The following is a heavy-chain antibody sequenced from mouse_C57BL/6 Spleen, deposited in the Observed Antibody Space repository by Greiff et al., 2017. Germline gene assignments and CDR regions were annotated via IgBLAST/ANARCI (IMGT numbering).Heavy chain of an antibody. D-gene: IGHD1-1*01. CDR3: ARHDYYGSSFDY. CDR1: GYTFTEYT. Sequence: QVQLQQSGAELVKPGASVKLSCKASGYTFTEYTIHWVKQRSGQGLEWIGWFSPGSGRIKYNEKFKDKATLTANKSSSTVYMELSRLTSEDSAVYFCARHDYYGSSFDYWGQGTTLTVSS. CDR2: FSPGSGRI. V-gene: IGHV1-62-2*01. J-gene: IGHJ2*01.